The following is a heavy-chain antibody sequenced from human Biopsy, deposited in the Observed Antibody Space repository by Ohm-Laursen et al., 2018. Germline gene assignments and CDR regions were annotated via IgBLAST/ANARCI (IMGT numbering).Heavy chain of an antibody. D-gene: IGHD1-26*01. CDR2: ISPKSGDT. CDR1: GFIFTGYY. J-gene: IGHJ4*02. CDR3: AKGTQSGSHSCFDY. Sequence: ASVKVSCKPSGFIFTGYYIHWVHHAPGQGLEWMGWISPKSGDTNCAQKFQGNITMTKNTAMSTAYMEMSRLRSDDTAIYYCAKGTQSGSHSCFDYWGRGTLVTVSS. V-gene: IGHV1-2*02.